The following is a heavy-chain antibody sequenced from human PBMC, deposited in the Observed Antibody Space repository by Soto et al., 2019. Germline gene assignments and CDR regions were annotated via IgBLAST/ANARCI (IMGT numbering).Heavy chain of an antibody. CDR3: AKGLLWFGEFLAFFDY. CDR2: ISYDGSNK. J-gene: IGHJ4*02. V-gene: IGHV3-30*18. D-gene: IGHD3-10*01. Sequence: GGSLRLSWAASGFTFRSYGVHLVRQAPGKGLEWVAVISYDGSNKYYADSVKGRFTISRDNSKNTLYLQMNSLRAEDTAVYYCAKGLLWFGEFLAFFDYCGQGTLVTVSS. CDR1: GFTFRSYG.